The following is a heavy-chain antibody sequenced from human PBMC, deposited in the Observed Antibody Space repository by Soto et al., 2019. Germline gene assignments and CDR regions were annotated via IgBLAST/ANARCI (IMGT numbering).Heavy chain of an antibody. V-gene: IGHV3-72*01. D-gene: IGHD3-10*01. CDR2: IRSRPNSDTT. Sequence: VQLVASGGGLVQPGGSLRLSCEVSGFTFSDHYMDWVRQAPGKGLEWVGRIRSRPNSDTTEYAASVKGRFTIARDDSQNSLYLQMNSLKPEDTAVYYCVRNFYGGTYYFDYWGQGTLVTVS. J-gene: IGHJ4*02. CDR3: VRNFYGGTYYFDY. CDR1: GFTFSDHY.